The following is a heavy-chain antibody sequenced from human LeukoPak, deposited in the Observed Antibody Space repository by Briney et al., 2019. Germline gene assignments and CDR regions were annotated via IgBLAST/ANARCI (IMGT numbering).Heavy chain of an antibody. CDR2: ISSSSSTI. CDR3: ARDGYYDSSGYFDY. Sequence: GGSLRLSCAGSGFTFSSYEMNWVRQAPGKGLEWVSYISSSSSTIYYADSVKGRFTISRDNAKNSLYLQMNSLRAEDTAVYYCARDGYYDSSGYFDYWGQGTLVTVSS. V-gene: IGHV3-48*01. CDR1: GFTFSSYE. D-gene: IGHD3-22*01. J-gene: IGHJ4*02.